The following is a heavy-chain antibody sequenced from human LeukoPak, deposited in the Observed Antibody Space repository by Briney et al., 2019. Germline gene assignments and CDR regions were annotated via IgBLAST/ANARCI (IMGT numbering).Heavy chain of an antibody. D-gene: IGHD1-26*01. CDR3: ARAPETVGAADY. V-gene: IGHV3-48*01. J-gene: IGHJ4*02. CDR2: ISSSSSTI. Sequence: GGSLRLSWAVSGVTFSISGMNWGRQAPGKGLKWVSYISSSSSTIYYADSVEARFTIPRDNAKSSLYLQMNSLGAEDTAVYYCARAPETVGAADYRGQGTLVTVSS. CDR1: GVTFSISG.